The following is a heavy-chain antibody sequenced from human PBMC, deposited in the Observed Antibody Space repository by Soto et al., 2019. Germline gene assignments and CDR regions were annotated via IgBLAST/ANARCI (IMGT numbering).Heavy chain of an antibody. Sequence: QVQLVQSGAEVKKPGSSVKVSCKASGGTFSSYAISWVRQAPGQGLEWMGGIIPIFGTADYAQKFQGRVTITADEPTSTAYVELSSLRSEDTAVYYCARHVPAAGYYYGIDVWGEGTTVTVAS. J-gene: IGHJ6*04. CDR3: ARHVPAAGYYYGIDV. V-gene: IGHV1-69*12. CDR1: GGTFSSYA. D-gene: IGHD2-2*01. CDR2: IIPIFGTA.